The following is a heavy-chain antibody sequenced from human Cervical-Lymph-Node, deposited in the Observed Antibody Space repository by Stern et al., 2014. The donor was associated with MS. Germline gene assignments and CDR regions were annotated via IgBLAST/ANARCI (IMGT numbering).Heavy chain of an antibody. D-gene: IGHD3-10*01. V-gene: IGHV4-31*03. CDR3: ARASYYGSGIDY. Sequence: VQLQESGPGLVKPSQTLSLTCTVSGGSISSGGYYWSWIRQHPGKGLEWIGYIYYSGSTYYNPSLKSRVTISVDTSKNQFSLNLSSVTAADTAVYYCARASYYGSGIDYWGQGTLVTVSS. J-gene: IGHJ4*02. CDR2: IYYSGST. CDR1: GGSISSGGYY.